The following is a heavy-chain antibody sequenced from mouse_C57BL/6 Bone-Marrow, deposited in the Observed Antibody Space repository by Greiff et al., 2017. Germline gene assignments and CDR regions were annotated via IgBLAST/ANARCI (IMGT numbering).Heavy chain of an antibody. CDR1: GFTFSDYG. J-gene: IGHJ3*01. CDR3: ARDQDGYDLDGFAY. Sequence: DVMLVESGGGLVQPGGSLKLSCAASGFTFSDYGMAWVRQAPRKGPEWVAFISNVAYSIYYADTVTGRFTISRENAKNHLYLEMSSLRSEDTAMYYCARDQDGYDLDGFAYWGQGTLVTVSA. V-gene: IGHV5-15*01. CDR2: ISNVAYSI. D-gene: IGHD2-2*01.